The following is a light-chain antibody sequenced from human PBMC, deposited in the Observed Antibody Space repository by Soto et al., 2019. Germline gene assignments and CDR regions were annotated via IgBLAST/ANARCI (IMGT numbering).Light chain of an antibody. CDR2: AAS. J-gene: IGKJ5*01. CDR1: QSISSY. V-gene: IGKV1-39*01. Sequence: DIQMTQSPSSQSASVGDRVTITCRASQSISSYLNWYQQKPGKAPKLLIYAASSLQSGVPSRFSGSGSGTDFTLTISSLQPEDFATYYCQQSYRTPRITFGQGTRLEIK. CDR3: QQSYRTPRIT.